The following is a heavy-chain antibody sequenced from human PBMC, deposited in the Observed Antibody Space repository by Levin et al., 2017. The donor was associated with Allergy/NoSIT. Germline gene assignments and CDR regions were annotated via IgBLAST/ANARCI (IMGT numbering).Heavy chain of an antibody. Sequence: PGGSLRLSCAASGFTFSSYAMSWVRQAPGKGLEWVSAISGSGGSTYYADSVKGRFTISRDNSKNTLYLQMNSLRAEDTAVYYCAKDYRDYYDSSGYYGPLYYFDYWGQGTLVTVSS. V-gene: IGHV3-23*01. CDR1: GFTFSSYA. CDR2: ISGSGGST. J-gene: IGHJ4*02. D-gene: IGHD3-22*01. CDR3: AKDYRDYYDSSGYYGPLYYFDY.